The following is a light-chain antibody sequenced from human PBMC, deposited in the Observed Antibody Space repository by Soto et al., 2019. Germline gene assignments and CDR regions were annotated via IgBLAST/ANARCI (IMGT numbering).Light chain of an antibody. CDR1: QSVSNF. V-gene: IGKV3-11*01. J-gene: IGKJ1*01. Sequence: EIVLTQSPATLSLSTGERATLSCRASQSVSNFLAWYLQRPGQAPRLLIFDASKRAAGVPARFSGSGSGTGFTLTISRLEPEDFAVYHCQQYDSSPRTFGQGTKVDIK. CDR2: DAS. CDR3: QQYDSSPRT.